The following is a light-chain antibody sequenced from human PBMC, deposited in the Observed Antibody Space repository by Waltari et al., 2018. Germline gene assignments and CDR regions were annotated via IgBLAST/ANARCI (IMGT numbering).Light chain of an antibody. CDR3: GSYTSSDTWI. V-gene: IGLV2-14*03. CDR2: DVS. J-gene: IGLJ2*01. Sequence: QSALTQPASVSGSPGQSITISCTGTSADVGGYDSVSWYQHHPGKAPKLIIYDVSDRPSGVSNRFSGSRSANTASLAISGLQAEDEAHYYCGSYTSSDTWIFGGGTKLTVL. CDR1: SADVGGYDS.